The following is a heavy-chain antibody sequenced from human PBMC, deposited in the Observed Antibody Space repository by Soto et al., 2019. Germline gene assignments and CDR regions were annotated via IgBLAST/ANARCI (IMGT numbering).Heavy chain of an antibody. CDR3: AREGTDY. J-gene: IGHJ4*02. Sequence: ASVKLSCKASGFTFTSYSMHWVRQAPGQRLEWMGWINAGNGNTKYSQRFQGRVTITRDTSASTAYMELSSLRSEDTAVYYCAREGTDYWGQGTLVTVS. D-gene: IGHD1-1*01. CDR2: INAGNGNT. V-gene: IGHV1-3*01. CDR1: GFTFTSYS.